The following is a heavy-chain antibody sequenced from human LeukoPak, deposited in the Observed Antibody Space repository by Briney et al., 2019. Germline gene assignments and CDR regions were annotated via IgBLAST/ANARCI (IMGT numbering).Heavy chain of an antibody. CDR2: IIPIFGTA. Sequence: EASVKVSCKASGGTFSSYAISWVRQAPGQGLEWMGGIIPIFGTANYAQKFQGRVTITADESTSTAYMELSSLRSEDTAVYYCALPRPYDILTGPYGGNWFDPWGQGTLVTVSS. D-gene: IGHD3-9*01. CDR1: GGTFSSYA. J-gene: IGHJ5*02. CDR3: ALPRPYDILTGPYGGNWFDP. V-gene: IGHV1-69*13.